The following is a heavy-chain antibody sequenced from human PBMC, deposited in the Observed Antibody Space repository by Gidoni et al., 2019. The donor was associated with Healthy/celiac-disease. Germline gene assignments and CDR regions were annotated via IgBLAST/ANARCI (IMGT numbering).Heavy chain of an antibody. Sequence: EVQLVESGGGLVQPGRSLRLSCAASGFTFDDYAMPWVRQAPGKGLEWVSGISWNSGSIGYADSVKGRFTISRDNAKNSLYLQMNSLKAEDTALYYCAKGGLAARLLNPQLDQYYFDYWGQGTLVTVSS. J-gene: IGHJ4*02. CDR2: ISWNSGSI. CDR1: GFTFDDYA. D-gene: IGHD6-6*01. CDR3: AKGGLAARLLNPQLDQYYFDY. V-gene: IGHV3-9*01.